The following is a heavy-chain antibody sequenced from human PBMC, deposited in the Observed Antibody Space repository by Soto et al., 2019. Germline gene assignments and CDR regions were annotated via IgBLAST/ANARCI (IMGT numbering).Heavy chain of an antibody. CDR2: INPSGGYT. CDR1: GYTFSSYY. V-gene: IGHV1-46*03. Sequence: QVQLVQSGAEVKKPGASVKVSCKASGYTFSSYYMNWVRQAPGQGLEWQGIINPSGGYTTYALRFLGRFPMTSFTSTSTVHMELGSLTSEDTAVYYCARGVCIVVVTAPYYHWGQGTLVTVSS. CDR3: ARGVCIVVVTAPYYH. D-gene: IGHD2-21*02. J-gene: IGHJ5*02.